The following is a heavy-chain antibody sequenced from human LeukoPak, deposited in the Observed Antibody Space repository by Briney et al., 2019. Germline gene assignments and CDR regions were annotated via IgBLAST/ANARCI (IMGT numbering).Heavy chain of an antibody. CDR2: ISSSSGTI. CDR1: GFTFITYS. CDR3: AELGITMIGGV. J-gene: IGHJ6*04. V-gene: IGHV3-48*01. Sequence: GGSLRLSCAASGFTFITYSMNWVRQAPGKGLEWVSYISSSSGTIYYADSVKGRFTISRDNAKNSLYLQMNSLRAEDTAVYYCAELGITMIGGVWGKGTTVTISS. D-gene: IGHD3-10*02.